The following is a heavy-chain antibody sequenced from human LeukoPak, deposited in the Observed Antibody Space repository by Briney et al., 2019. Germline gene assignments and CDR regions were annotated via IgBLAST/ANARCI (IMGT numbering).Heavy chain of an antibody. Sequence: GGSLRLSCAASGFTFSSYSMNWVRQAPGKGLEWVSSISSSSSYIYYADSVKGRFTISRDNAKNSLYLQMNSLRAEDTAVYYCAREGYYYDSSGYYDNWFDPWGQGTLVTVSS. CDR1: GFTFSSYS. CDR2: ISSSSSYI. V-gene: IGHV3-21*01. D-gene: IGHD3-22*01. J-gene: IGHJ5*02. CDR3: AREGYYYDSSGYYDNWFDP.